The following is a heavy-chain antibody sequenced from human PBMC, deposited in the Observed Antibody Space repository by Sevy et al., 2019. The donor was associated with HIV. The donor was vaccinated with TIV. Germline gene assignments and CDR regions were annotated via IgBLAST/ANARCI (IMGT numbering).Heavy chain of an antibody. CDR1: GYSISSGYY. V-gene: IGHV4-38-2*01. CDR3: ARVGYSSSWLLFDY. Sequence: SETLSLTCAVSGYSISSGYYWGWIRQPPGKGLEWIGSIYHSASTYYNPSLKSRVTISVDTSKNQFSLKLSSVTAADTAVYYCARVGYSSSWLLFDYWGQGTLVTVSS. CDR2: IYHSAST. J-gene: IGHJ4*02. D-gene: IGHD6-13*01.